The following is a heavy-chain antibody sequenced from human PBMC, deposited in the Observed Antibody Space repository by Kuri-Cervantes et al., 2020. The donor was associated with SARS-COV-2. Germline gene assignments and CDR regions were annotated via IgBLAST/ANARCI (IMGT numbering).Heavy chain of an antibody. J-gene: IGHJ6*03. CDR1: GYTFSDYY. CDR3: ARGAPIEAAGYYYYYYMDV. V-gene: IGHV1-18*01. D-gene: IGHD6-13*01. CDR2: ISAYNGNT. Sequence: ASVKVSCKASGYTFSDYYMHWVRQAPGQGLEWMGWISAYNGNTNYAQKLQGRVTMTTDTSTSTAYMELSSLRSEDTAVYYCARGAPIEAAGYYYYYYMDVWGKGTTVTVSS.